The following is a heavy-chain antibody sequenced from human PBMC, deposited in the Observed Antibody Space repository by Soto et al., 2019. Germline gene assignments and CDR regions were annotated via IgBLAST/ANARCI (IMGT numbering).Heavy chain of an antibody. J-gene: IGHJ4*02. Sequence: QVQLQESGPGLVKPSETMSLTCTVSGVSLSNSYCSWARQPPGKGLEWIGHIWTSGSTNYNPSLRSLVPLSVDTSKNQVSLQLSSVTATDTAVYYCAKGGGSYTTGWYNDYWGQGTLVTVSS. CDR3: AKGGGSYTTGWYNDY. V-gene: IGHV4-4*08. CDR1: GVSLSNSY. CDR2: IWTSGST. D-gene: IGHD6-19*01.